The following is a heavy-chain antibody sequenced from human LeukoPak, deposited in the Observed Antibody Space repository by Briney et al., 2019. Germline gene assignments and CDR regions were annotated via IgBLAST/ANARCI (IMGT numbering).Heavy chain of an antibody. Sequence: SETLSLTCAVYGVSFSGFYWSWIRQPPGKGLEWIGEINHSGSTYYNPSLKSRVTISEDTSKNQFSLKLTSVTAADTAVYYCATLGEYYDSSGYYYNWGQGTLVTVSS. D-gene: IGHD3-22*01. CDR3: ATLGEYYDSSGYYYN. CDR2: INHSGST. V-gene: IGHV4-34*01. J-gene: IGHJ4*02. CDR1: GVSFSGFY.